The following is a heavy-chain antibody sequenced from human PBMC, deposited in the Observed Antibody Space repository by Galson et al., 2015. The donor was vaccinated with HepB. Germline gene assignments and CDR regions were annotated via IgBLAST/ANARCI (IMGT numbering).Heavy chain of an antibody. CDR3: ARGHYYDSTGAYYFDY. V-gene: IGHV6-1*01. CDR1: GDSVSSNRAA. Sequence: CAISGDSVSSNRAAWNWIRQSPSRGLEWLGRTYYRSKWSSDYAASVKSRITINADTSKNQFSLQLNSVTPEDTAVYYCARGHYYDSTGAYYFDYWGQGTLITVSS. CDR2: TYYRSKWSS. J-gene: IGHJ4*02. D-gene: IGHD3-22*01.